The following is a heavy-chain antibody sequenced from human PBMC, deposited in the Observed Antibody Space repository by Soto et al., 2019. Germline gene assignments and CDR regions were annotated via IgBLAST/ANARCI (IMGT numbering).Heavy chain of an antibody. Sequence: SGFTFSRYWMNWVRQAPGKGLEWVANIKQDGSEHYYVDSVKGRFTISRDNAKNSLYLQMNSLRAEDTAVYYCVRDLYSGSDYWGQGTLVTVS. J-gene: IGHJ4*02. D-gene: IGHD1-26*01. CDR1: GFTFSRYW. CDR2: IKQDGSEH. CDR3: VRDLYSGSDY. V-gene: IGHV3-7*04.